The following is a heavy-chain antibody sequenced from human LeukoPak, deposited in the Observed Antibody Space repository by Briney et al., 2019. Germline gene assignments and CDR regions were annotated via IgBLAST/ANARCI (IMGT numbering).Heavy chain of an antibody. V-gene: IGHV4-31*03. CDR2: IYYSGST. J-gene: IGHJ4*02. CDR1: GGSISSGGYY. CDR3: ARALYSSGWYESEFDY. D-gene: IGHD6-19*01. Sequence: PSETLSLTCTVSGGSISSGGYYWSWIRQHPGKGLEWIGYIYYSGSTYYNPSLKSRVTISVDTSKNQFSLKLSSVTAADTAVYYCARALYSSGWYESEFDYWGQGTLVTVSS.